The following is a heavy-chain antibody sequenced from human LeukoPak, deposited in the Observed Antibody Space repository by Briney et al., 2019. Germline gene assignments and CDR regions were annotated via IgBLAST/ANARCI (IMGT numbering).Heavy chain of an antibody. CDR1: GGTFSSYA. CDR3: ASVSYRYFDWLLSHDAFDI. D-gene: IGHD3-9*01. Sequence: SVKVSRKASGGTFSSYAISWVRQAPGQGLEWMGRIIPILGIANYAQKFQGRVTITADKSTSTAYMELSSLRSEDTAVYYCASVSYRYFDWLLSHDAFDIWGQGTMVTVSS. V-gene: IGHV1-69*04. CDR2: IIPILGIA. J-gene: IGHJ3*02.